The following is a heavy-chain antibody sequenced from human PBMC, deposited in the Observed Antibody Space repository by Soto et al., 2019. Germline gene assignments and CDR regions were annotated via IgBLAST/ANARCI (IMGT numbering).Heavy chain of an antibody. D-gene: IGHD3-10*01. CDR2: IIPIFGTA. CDR3: ARVRGSGSPNPYYFDY. J-gene: IGHJ4*02. CDR1: GGTFSSYS. Sequence: GASVKVSCKASGGTFSSYSISCVRHAPGQGLEWMGGIIPIFGTANYAQKFQGRVTITADESTSTAYMELSSLRSEDTAVYYCARVRGSGSPNPYYFDYWGQGTLVTVSS. V-gene: IGHV1-69*13.